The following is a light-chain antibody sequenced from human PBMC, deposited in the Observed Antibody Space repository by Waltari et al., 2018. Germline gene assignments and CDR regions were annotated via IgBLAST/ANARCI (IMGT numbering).Light chain of an antibody. CDR1: SGSFSTTSY. V-gene: IGLV8-61*01. Sequence: QEPSLSVSPGGTVTLTCALSSGSFSTTSYASWYQQTPGQPPRTLVFKTNTRSSGVPDRFSGSILGNKVALTITGAQAEDESDYYCLVYMGSGIWVFGGGTKLTVL. J-gene: IGLJ3*02. CDR2: KTN. CDR3: LVYMGSGIWV.